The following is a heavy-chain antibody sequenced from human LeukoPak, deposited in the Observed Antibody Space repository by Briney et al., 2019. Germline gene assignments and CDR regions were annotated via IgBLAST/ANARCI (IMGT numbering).Heavy chain of an antibody. J-gene: IGHJ6*04. D-gene: IGHD2-2*01. V-gene: IGHV3-7*01. CDR1: GFTFSSYW. CDR3: AREHIVVVLPPLDV. CDR2: IKQDGSEK. Sequence: QPGGSLRLSCAASGFTFSSYWMSWVRQAPGKGLEWVANIKQDGSEKYYVDSVKGRFTISRDNAKNSLYLQMNSLRAEDTAVYYCAREHIVVVLPPLDVWGKGTTVTVSS.